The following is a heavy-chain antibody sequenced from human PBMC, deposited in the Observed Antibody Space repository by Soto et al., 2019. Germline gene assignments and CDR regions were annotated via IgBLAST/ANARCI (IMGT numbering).Heavy chain of an antibody. J-gene: IGHJ4*02. CDR3: ARVATAMVDY. V-gene: IGHV4-30-2*02. D-gene: IGHD5-18*01. Sequence: SETLSLTCDVSGDTISTGGYTWAWIRQPPGKALEWIGHTYHSGNPYYNPSLKSRVIISVDTSKNQFSLKLSSVTAADTAVYYCARVATAMVDYWGQGTLVTVSS. CDR2: TYHSGNP. CDR1: GDTISTGGYT.